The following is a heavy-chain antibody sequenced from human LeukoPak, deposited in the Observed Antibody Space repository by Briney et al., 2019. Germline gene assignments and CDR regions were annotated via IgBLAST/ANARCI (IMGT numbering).Heavy chain of an antibody. J-gene: IGHJ4*02. CDR1: GGSISSADFY. Sequence: SETLSLTCAVSGGSISSADFYWSWIRQHPGKGLEWIGFIYYSGSAYYNPSLKSRVSISIDTSKNQFSLTLNSVTAADTAVYYCARGSDFFDCWGQGTLVTVSS. CDR3: ARGSDFFDC. V-gene: IGHV4-31*11. CDR2: IYYSGSA.